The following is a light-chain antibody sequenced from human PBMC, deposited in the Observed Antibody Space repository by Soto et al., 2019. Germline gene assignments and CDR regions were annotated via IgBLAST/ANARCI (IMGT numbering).Light chain of an antibody. CDR3: CSYAGGYTSFL. CDR2: DVT. CDR1: SSDVAAYNH. Sequence: QSALTQPRSVSGSPGQSVTISCTGSSSDVAAYNHVSWYRQHPDKAPKLLIYDVTQRPSGVPDRFSASKSGNTASLTISGLQADDEADYYCCSYAGGYTSFLFGAGTKLTVL. J-gene: IGLJ1*01. V-gene: IGLV2-11*01.